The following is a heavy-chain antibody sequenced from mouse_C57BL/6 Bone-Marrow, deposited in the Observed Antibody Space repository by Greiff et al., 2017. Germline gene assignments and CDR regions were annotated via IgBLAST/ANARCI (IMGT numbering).Heavy chain of an antibody. Sequence: QVQLQQSGAELVRPGASVKLSCKASGYTFTDYYINWVKQRPGQGLEWIARIYPGSGNTYYNEKFKGKATLTAEKSSSTAYMQLSSLTSEDSAVYFCARGRVTGRYFDYWGQGTTLTVSS. CDR1: GYTFTDYY. J-gene: IGHJ2*01. CDR3: ARGRVTGRYFDY. V-gene: IGHV1-76*01. D-gene: IGHD4-1*01. CDR2: IYPGSGNT.